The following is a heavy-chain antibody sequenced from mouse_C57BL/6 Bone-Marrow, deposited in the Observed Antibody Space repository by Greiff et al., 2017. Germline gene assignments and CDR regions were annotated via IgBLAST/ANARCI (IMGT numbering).Heavy chain of an antibody. CDR3: AKERLIYYFDY. Sequence: LQESGAELARPGASVKLSCKASGYTFTSYGISWVKQRTGQGLEWIGEIYPRSGNTYYNEKFKGKATLTADKSSSTAYMELRSLTSEDSAVYFCAKERLIYYFDYWGQGTTLTVSS. V-gene: IGHV1-81*01. J-gene: IGHJ2*01. CDR1: GYTFTSYG. D-gene: IGHD3-2*02. CDR2: IYPRSGNT.